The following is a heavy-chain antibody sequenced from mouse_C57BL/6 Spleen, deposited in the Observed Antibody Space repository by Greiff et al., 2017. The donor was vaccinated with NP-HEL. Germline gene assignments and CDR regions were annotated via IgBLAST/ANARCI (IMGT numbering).Heavy chain of an antibody. CDR2: IYPGGGYT. CDR3: ARGGSNPYYYAMDY. J-gene: IGHJ4*01. D-gene: IGHD1-1*01. Sequence: QVQLQQPGAELVRPGTSVKMSCKASGYTFTNYWIGWAKQRPGHGLEWIGDIYPGGGYTNYNEKLKGKATLTADKSSSTAYMQFSSLTSEDSAIYYCARGGSNPYYYAMDYWGQGTSVTVSS. CDR1: GYTFTNYW. V-gene: IGHV1-63*01.